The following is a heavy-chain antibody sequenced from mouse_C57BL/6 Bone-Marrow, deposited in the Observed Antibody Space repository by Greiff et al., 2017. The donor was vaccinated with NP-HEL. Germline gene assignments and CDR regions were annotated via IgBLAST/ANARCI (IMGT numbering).Heavy chain of an antibody. Sequence: VQLQQSGAELARPGASVKLSCKASGYTFTSYGISWVKQRTGQGLEWIGEIYPRSGNTYYIEKFKSTATLTVDKPSSTAYMQLSSLTSEGSAVYYCARGYDYGPAYWGQGTLVTVSA. V-gene: IGHV1-81*01. J-gene: IGHJ3*01. CDR1: GYTFTSYG. CDR2: IYPRSGNT. CDR3: ARGYDYGPAY. D-gene: IGHD2-4*01.